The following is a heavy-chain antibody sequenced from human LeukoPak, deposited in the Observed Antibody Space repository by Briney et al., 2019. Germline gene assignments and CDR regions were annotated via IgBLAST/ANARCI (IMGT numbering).Heavy chain of an antibody. CDR3: ARGGPGIAAA. CDR2: INHSGST. J-gene: IGHJ5*02. Sequence: SETLSLTCAVYGGSFSGYYWSWIRQPPGKGLEWIGEINHSGSTNYNPSLKSRVTISVDTSKNQFSLKLSSVTAADAAVYYCARGGPGIAAAWGQGTLVTVSS. V-gene: IGHV4-34*01. D-gene: IGHD6-25*01. CDR1: GGSFSGYY.